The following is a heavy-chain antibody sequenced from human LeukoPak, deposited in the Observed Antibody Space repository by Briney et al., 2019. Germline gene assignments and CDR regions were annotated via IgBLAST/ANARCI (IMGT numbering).Heavy chain of an antibody. Sequence: GESLKISCKGSGYSFTSYWIGWVRQMPGKGLEWMGIIYPGDSDTRYSPSFQGQVTISADKSISTAYLQWSSLKASDTAMYYCARHSYYYDSSNYYFDYWGQGTLVTVSS. D-gene: IGHD3-22*01. CDR1: GYSFTSYW. J-gene: IGHJ4*02. V-gene: IGHV5-51*01. CDR3: ARHSYYYDSSNYYFDY. CDR2: IYPGDSDT.